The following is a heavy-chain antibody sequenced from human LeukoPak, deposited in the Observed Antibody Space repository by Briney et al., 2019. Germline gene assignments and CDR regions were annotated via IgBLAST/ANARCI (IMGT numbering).Heavy chain of an antibody. D-gene: IGHD3-22*01. CDR2: IIPIFGTA. V-gene: IGHV1-69*05. J-gene: IGHJ2*01. CDR3: AKGVTYYYDSSGYSGSLGYWCFDL. CDR1: GGTFISYA. Sequence: GSSVKVSCKASGGTFISYAISWVRQAPGQGLEWMGGIIPIFGTANYAQKFQGRVTITTDESTSTAYMELSSLRSEDTAVYYCAKGVTYYYDSSGYSGSLGYWCFDLWGRGTLVTVSS.